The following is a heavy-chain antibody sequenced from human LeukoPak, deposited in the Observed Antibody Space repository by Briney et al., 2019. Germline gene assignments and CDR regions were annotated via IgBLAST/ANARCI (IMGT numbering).Heavy chain of an antibody. Sequence: TLSLTCTVSGGSISSGGYYWSWIRQHPGKGLEWIGYIYYSGSTYYNPSLKSRVTISVDTSKNQFSLKLSSVTAADTAVYYCARDGGSSSWYTGGYWGQGTLVTVSS. CDR2: IYYSGST. CDR1: GGSISSGGYY. CDR3: ARDGGSSSWYTGGY. V-gene: IGHV4-31*03. J-gene: IGHJ4*02. D-gene: IGHD6-13*01.